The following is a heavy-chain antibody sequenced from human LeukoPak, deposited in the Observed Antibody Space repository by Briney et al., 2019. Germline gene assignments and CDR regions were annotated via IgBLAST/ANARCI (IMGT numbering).Heavy chain of an antibody. CDR3: AREYYYDNSGYYTYSYYMDV. Sequence: KPSETLSLTCTVSGGSISNYYWGWIRQPQGKGLEWIGYISYSGSTLFHPSLKSRVTISVETSKNQFSLKLSSVTAADTAVYYCAREYYYDNSGYYTYSYYMDVWGKGTTVTVSS. V-gene: IGHV4-59*01. J-gene: IGHJ6*03. CDR2: ISYSGST. CDR1: GGSISNYY. D-gene: IGHD3-22*01.